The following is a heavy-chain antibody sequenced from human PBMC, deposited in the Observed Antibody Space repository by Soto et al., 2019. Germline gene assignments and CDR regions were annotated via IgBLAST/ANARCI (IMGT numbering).Heavy chain of an antibody. J-gene: IGHJ5*02. CDR3: AREASGIFGVVIVDSNWFDP. CDR2: IEQDGSEK. V-gene: IGHV3-7*01. CDR1: GFTLGSYW. Sequence: PGGSLRLSCSTSGFTLGSYWMSWVRQPPGKGLQWVATIEQDGSEKFYVDSVKGRFSISRDNAKNSLYLQMNSLRAEDTAVYYCAREASGIFGVVIVDSNWFDPWGQGTLVTSPQ. D-gene: IGHD3-3*01.